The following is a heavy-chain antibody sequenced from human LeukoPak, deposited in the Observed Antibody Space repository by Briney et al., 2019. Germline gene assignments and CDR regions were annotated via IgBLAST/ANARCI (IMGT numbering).Heavy chain of an antibody. D-gene: IGHD1-26*01. CDR1: GGSISSYY. CDR3: ARASGSYSKYYFDY. Sequence: SETLSLTCAVSGGSISSYYWSWIRQPPGKGLEWIGYIYYSGSTDYNPSLESRVTMSVDTSKNQFSLKLSSVTAADTAVYYCARASGSYSKYYFDYWGQETLVTVSS. CDR2: IYYSGST. J-gene: IGHJ4*02. V-gene: IGHV4-59*01.